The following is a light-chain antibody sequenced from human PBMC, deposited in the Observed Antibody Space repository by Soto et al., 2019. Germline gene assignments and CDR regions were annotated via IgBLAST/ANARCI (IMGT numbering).Light chain of an antibody. J-gene: IGKJ1*01. CDR1: QSFTRW. V-gene: IGKV1-5*01. Sequence: DIQMTQSPSTLSGSVGYRFTITCRASQSFTRWLAWYQQKPGKAPKLLIYDASNLEIGAPSRLRGSGYGTELTITISSLKTDDFATYYCQKYNSYLWTFGQGTKVDIK. CDR3: QKYNSYLWT. CDR2: DAS.